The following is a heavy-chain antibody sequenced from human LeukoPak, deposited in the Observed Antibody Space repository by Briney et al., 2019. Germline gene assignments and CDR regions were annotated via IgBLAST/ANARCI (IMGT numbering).Heavy chain of an antibody. J-gene: IGHJ6*02. D-gene: IGHD2-21*01. Sequence: SETLSLTCTVSGGSISSYYWSWIRQPAGKGLEWIGRIYTSGSTNYNPSLKSRVTISVDTSKNQFSLKLSSVTAADTAVYYCARVWGYPGRSYYYYGMDVWGQGTTVTVSS. CDR1: GGSISSYY. CDR2: IYTSGST. V-gene: IGHV4-4*07. CDR3: ARVWGYPGRSYYYYGMDV.